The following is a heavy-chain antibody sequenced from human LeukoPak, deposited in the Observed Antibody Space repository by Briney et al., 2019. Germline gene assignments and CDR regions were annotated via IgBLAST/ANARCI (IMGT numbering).Heavy chain of an antibody. Sequence: SETLSLTCAVYGGSFSGYYWSWIRQPPGKGLEWIGEIHHSGTTNYNPSLKSRVTISLDTSKNQFSLKVSSVTAADTAVYYCARGGSYPTSNDYWGQGTLVTVSS. CDR1: GGSFSGYY. CDR2: IHHSGTT. V-gene: IGHV4-34*01. CDR3: ARGGSYPTSNDY. D-gene: IGHD1-26*01. J-gene: IGHJ4*02.